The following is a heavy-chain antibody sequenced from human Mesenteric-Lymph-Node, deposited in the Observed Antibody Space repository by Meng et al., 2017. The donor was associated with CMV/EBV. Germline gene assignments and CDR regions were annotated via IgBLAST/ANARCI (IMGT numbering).Heavy chain of an antibody. V-gene: IGHV4-38-2*02. CDR3: ARVAIYDSSGYYHSPKFDY. CDR1: GYSISSGYY. CDR2: IYHSGST. Sequence: SETLSLTCTVSGYSISSGYYWGWIRQPPGKGLEWIGTIYHSGSTSYNPSLKSRVTISVDTSKNQFSLKLSSVTAADTAVHYCARVAIYDSSGYYHSPKFDYWGQGTLVTVSS. D-gene: IGHD3-22*01. J-gene: IGHJ4*02.